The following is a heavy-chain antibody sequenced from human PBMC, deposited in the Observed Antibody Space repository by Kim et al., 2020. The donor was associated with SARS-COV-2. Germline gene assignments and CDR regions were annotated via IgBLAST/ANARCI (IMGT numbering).Heavy chain of an antibody. D-gene: IGHD3-10*01. V-gene: IGHV4-59*01. CDR1: SDSFSSYY. CDR3: ARSAGRASWHHFDY. Sequence: SETLSLTCTVYSDSFSSYYWSWIRQLPGKGLEWIGYIFHSGSTNYNPSLKSRVTISWDTSRNQLSLDLTSVSDADTAVYYCARSAGRASWHHFDYWGHG. CDR2: IFHSGST. J-gene: IGHJ5*01.